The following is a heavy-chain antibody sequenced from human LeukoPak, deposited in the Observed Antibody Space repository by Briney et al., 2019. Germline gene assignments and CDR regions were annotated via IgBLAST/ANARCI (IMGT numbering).Heavy chain of an antibody. Sequence: APVKVSCKASGYTFTGYYMHWVRQAPGQGLEWMGWINPNSGGTNYAQKLQGRVTMTTDTSTSTAYMELRSLRSDDTAVYYCARDLYYYGSGAGGDYWGQGTLVTVSS. CDR3: ARDLYYYGSGAGGDY. D-gene: IGHD3-10*01. J-gene: IGHJ4*02. CDR1: GYTFTGYY. CDR2: INPNSGGT. V-gene: IGHV1-2*02.